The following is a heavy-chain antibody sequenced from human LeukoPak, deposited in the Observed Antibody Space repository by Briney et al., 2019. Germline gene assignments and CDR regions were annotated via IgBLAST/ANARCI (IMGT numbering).Heavy chain of an antibody. CDR3: ARSTDFWSGYPNYYGMDV. D-gene: IGHD3-3*01. CDR1: GFPFSSYS. J-gene: IGHJ6*02. V-gene: IGHV3-21*01. Sequence: GRSLRLSCAASGFPFSSYSMNWVRQAPGKGLEWVSSISSSSSYIYYADSVKGRFTISRDNAKNSLYLQKNSLRAEDTAVYYCARSTDFWSGYPNYYGMDVWGQGTTVTVSS. CDR2: ISSSSSYI.